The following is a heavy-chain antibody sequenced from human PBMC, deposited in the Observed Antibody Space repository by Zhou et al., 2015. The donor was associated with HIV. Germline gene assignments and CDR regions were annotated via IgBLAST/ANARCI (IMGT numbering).Heavy chain of an antibody. CDR1: GATFTNYT. Sequence: QVQLVQSGAEVKTPGSSVKVSCKASGATFTNYTLTWVRQAPGQGLKWMGRIIPILDITNYAQRFQGRVTITADRSTNTAYMELSNLRPDDTAVYYCARTVYYSGSTGNFVQNWFDPWGQGTLVIVSS. J-gene: IGHJ5*02. V-gene: IGHV1-69*02. CDR2: IIPILDIT. CDR3: ARTVYYSGSTGNFVQNWFDP. D-gene: IGHD3-10*01.